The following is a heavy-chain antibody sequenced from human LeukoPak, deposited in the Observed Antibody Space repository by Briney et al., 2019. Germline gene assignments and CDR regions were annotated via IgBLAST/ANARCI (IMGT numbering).Heavy chain of an antibody. Sequence: PGGSLRLSCTVSGFASSDYYMYWVRQAPGKGLEWVGRSRNKANSYTTEYAASVKGRFTISRDDSQNSLFLQMNSLKTEDTAVYYCTSQGKGNGMDVWGPGTTVTVSS. CDR3: TSQGKGNGMDV. CDR2: SRNKANSYTT. V-gene: IGHV3-72*01. J-gene: IGHJ6*02. CDR1: GFASSDYY.